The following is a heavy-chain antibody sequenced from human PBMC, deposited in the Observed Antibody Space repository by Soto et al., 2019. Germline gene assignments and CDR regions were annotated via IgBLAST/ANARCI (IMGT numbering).Heavy chain of an antibody. V-gene: IGHV3-48*03. CDR3: ARQPAHVYEASPKWFDP. CDR1: GFTFSSYE. J-gene: IGHJ5*02. CDR2: ISNSGRTI. Sequence: EVLLVESGGGLVQPGGSLRLSCTASGFTFSSYEMNWFRQAPGKGLEWISYISNSGRTIFDAGSVKGLFTISRDNTRNTLFLQVDSLRPEDTAVYYCARQPAHVYEASPKWFDPWGQGTLVIVSS. D-gene: IGHD3-16*01.